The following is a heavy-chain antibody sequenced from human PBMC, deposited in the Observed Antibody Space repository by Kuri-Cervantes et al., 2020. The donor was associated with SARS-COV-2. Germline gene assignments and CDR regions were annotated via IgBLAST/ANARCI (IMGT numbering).Heavy chain of an antibody. CDR1: GFTFSTYA. V-gene: IGHV3-23*01. J-gene: IGHJ4*02. D-gene: IGHD3-22*01. CDR3: AKRYDTSGDYWHYFDY. Sequence: ETLSLTCAASGFTFSTYAMDWVRQAPGKGLEWVSAISRSGASTYYADSVKGRFTISRDNSRNTLNLQMNSLRAEDTAVYYCAKRYDTSGDYWHYFDYWGQGTLVTVSS. CDR2: ISRSGAST.